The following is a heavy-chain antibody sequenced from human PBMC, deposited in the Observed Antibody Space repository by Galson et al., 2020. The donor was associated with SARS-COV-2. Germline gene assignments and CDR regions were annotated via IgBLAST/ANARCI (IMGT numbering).Heavy chain of an antibody. J-gene: IGHJ4*02. Sequence: ASETLSLTCTVSGGSISSSSYYWGWIRQPPGKGLEWIWSIYYSGSTYYNPSLKSRVTISLDTSKNHFSLRVASVTVADTAVYFCARGSLYGSGRHFCDNWGQGTLLTVSS. CDR2: IYYSGST. CDR1: GGSISSSSYY. V-gene: IGHV4-39*07. CDR3: ARGSLYGSGRHFCDN. D-gene: IGHD3-10*01.